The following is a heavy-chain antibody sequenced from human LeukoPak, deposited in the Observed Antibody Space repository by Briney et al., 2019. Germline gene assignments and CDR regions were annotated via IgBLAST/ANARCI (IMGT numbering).Heavy chain of an antibody. Sequence: GGSLRLSCAASGFTFSSYWTHWVRQAPGEGLVWVSRINGDGTTISYAGSVKGRFTISRDNAKNTLYLQMNSLRAEDTAIYYCTRRVDAARWYDPWGQGTLVTVSS. D-gene: IGHD2-8*01. J-gene: IGHJ5*02. V-gene: IGHV3-74*01. CDR3: TRRVDAARWYDP. CDR2: INGDGTTI. CDR1: GFTFSSYW.